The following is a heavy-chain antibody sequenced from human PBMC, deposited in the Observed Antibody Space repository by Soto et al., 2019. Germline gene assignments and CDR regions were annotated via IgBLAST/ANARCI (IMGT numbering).Heavy chain of an antibody. Sequence: QLHLVQSGAVVKKPGASVTVSCSASGYPVTAYYMHWVRQAPGRGLEWMGGINPATGAAKYTQTLQGRVTMTRDTSTSTVLMELSGLTSGDTAVFYCARGGGVGVAGSAAFDMWGQGTLVTVSS. J-gene: IGHJ3*02. CDR2: INPATGAA. D-gene: IGHD3-3*01. CDR1: GYPVTAYY. CDR3: ARGGGVGVAGSAAFDM. V-gene: IGHV1-2*02.